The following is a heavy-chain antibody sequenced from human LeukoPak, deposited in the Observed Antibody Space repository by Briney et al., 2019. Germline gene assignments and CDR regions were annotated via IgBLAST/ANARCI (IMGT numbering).Heavy chain of an antibody. CDR1: GGSFSDYY. CDR2: INHSGGT. J-gene: IGHJ4*02. CDR3: ARGQWLDNY. Sequence: SETLSLTCAVYGGSFSDYYWSWIRQPPGKGLEWIGEINHSGGTNYNPSLKSRVTISVDTSKNQFSLKLISVTAADTAVYYCARGQWLDNYWGQGTLVTVSS. D-gene: IGHD6-19*01. V-gene: IGHV4-34*01.